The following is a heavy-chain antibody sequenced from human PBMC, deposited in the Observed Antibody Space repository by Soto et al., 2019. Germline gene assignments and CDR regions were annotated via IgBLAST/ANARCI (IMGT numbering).Heavy chain of an antibody. D-gene: IGHD6-19*01. CDR1: GFNFSDYA. J-gene: IGHJ4*02. CDR2: VSHDGRNT. CDR3: AKGGRQWLVTSDFNY. V-gene: IGHV3-30*18. Sequence: VQLVESGGGVVQPGRSLRLSCAASGFNFSDYAMHWVRQAPGKGLEWVAVVSHDGRNTHYADSVKGRFTISRDSSKNTVSPEMTSLRAEDTAVYYCAKGGRQWLVTSDFNYWGQGALVTVSS.